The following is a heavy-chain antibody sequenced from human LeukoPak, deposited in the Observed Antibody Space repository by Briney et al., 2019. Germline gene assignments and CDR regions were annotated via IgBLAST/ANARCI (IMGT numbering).Heavy chain of an antibody. CDR2: INPNSGGT. D-gene: IGHD6-13*01. CDR3: ARGPQYSSSWTYNWFDP. Sequence: ASVTVSCKASGGTFSSYAISWVRQAPGQGLEWMGWINPNSGGTNYAQKFQGWVTMTRDTSISTAYMELSRLRSDDTAAYYCARGPQYSSSWTYNWFDPWGQGTLVTVSS. J-gene: IGHJ5*02. CDR1: GGTFSSYA. V-gene: IGHV1-2*04.